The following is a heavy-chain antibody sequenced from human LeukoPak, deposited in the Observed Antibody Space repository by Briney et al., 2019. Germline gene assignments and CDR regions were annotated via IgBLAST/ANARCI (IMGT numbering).Heavy chain of an antibody. J-gene: IGHJ6*02. V-gene: IGHV1-2*02. Sequence: GASVTVSCKASGYTFTVYYMHWVRQAPGQGLEWMGWINPNSGGTNYAQKFQGRVTMTRDTSISTAYMELSRLRSDDTAVYYCYSGSYYVGVRPMDVWGQGTTVTVSS. CDR1: GYTFTVYY. CDR2: INPNSGGT. CDR3: YSGSYYVGVRPMDV. D-gene: IGHD1-26*01.